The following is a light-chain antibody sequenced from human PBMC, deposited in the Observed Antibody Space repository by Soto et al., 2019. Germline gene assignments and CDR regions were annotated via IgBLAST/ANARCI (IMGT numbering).Light chain of an antibody. J-gene: IGKJ2*01. CDR3: QQSYTTVYT. Sequence: DIRMTQSPSALSASVGDRVTITCRASQTIGANLNWYRQKLGKAPTLLIYDASTLQSGVPSRFSGLGSGTDFALTITSLQPDDSATYYCQQSYTTVYTFGQGTKGDIK. V-gene: IGKV1-39*01. CDR1: QTIGAN. CDR2: DAS.